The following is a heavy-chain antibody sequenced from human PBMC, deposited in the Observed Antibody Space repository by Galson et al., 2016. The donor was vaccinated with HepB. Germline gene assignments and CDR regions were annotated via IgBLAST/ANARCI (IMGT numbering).Heavy chain of an antibody. V-gene: IGHV4-61*01. CDR2: IYNSGST. J-gene: IGHJ4*02. CDR1: GGSVSSASYY. CDR3: ARGGNFWSGYWGYFDY. D-gene: IGHD3-3*01. Sequence: ETLSLPCTVSGGSVSSASYYWSWIRQTPGKGLEWIGYIYNSGSTNYNPSLKSRVTISVGTPKNQFSLRLNSVTAADTAVYYCARGGNFWSGYWGYFDYWGQGTLVTVSS.